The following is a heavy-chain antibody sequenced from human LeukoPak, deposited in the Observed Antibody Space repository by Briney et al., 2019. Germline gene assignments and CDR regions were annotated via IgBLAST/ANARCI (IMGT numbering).Heavy chain of an antibody. CDR3: AKVPSIATSIIVSDYFDY. CDR1: GFPFSSHA. J-gene: IGHJ4*02. Sequence: GGSLRLSCAASGFPFSSHAMNWVRQAPGRGLEWVSGVSGSGESTYYTDSVKGRFTISRDNSKNTLYLQMNSLRAEDTAVYYCAKVPSIATSIIVSDYFDYWGQGTLVTVSS. CDR2: VSGSGEST. D-gene: IGHD3-22*01. V-gene: IGHV3-23*01.